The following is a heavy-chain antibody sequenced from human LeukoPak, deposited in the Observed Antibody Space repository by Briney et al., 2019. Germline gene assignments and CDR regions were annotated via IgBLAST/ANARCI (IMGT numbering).Heavy chain of an antibody. J-gene: IGHJ5*02. CDR1: GGSISSGGYY. D-gene: IGHD3-22*01. CDR3: ARGSMIANNWFDP. CDR2: IYYSGST. V-gene: IGHV4-31*03. Sequence: SETLSLTCTVSGGSISSGGYYWSWIRQHPGKGLEWIGYIYYSGSTYYNPSLKSRVIISVDTSKNQFSLKLSSVTAADTAVYYCARGSMIANNWFDPWGQGTLVTVSS.